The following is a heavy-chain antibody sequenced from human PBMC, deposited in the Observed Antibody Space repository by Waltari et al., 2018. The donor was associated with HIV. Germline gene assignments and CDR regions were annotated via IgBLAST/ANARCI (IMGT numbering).Heavy chain of an antibody. Sequence: EVQLVQTGAEVRKSGECLELSCKASGYTLSNHWIPWVRQMSGEGLEWMGIIYPFDSDTRYNPSFEGQITISADKSLATAYLEWNNLNASDAAIYYCARLFYYDTTGYINNAFNIWGQGTVVTVS. D-gene: IGHD3-22*01. J-gene: IGHJ3*02. V-gene: IGHV5-51*03. CDR3: ARLFYYDTTGYINNAFNI. CDR1: GYTLSNHW. CDR2: IYPFDSDT.